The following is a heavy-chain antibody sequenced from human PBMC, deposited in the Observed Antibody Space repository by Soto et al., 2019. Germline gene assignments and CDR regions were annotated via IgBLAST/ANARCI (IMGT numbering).Heavy chain of an antibody. Sequence: GPPVKVSCKASGYTFTNYAMHWVRQAPGQRLEWMGWINAGNGNTKYSQKFQGRVTITRDTSASTAYMELSSLRSEDTAVYYCARGIEGRFYYYYGMDVWGQGTTVTVSS. CDR3: ARGIEGRFYYYYGMDV. CDR1: GYTFTNYA. J-gene: IGHJ6*02. D-gene: IGHD2-15*01. CDR2: INAGNGNT. V-gene: IGHV1-3*01.